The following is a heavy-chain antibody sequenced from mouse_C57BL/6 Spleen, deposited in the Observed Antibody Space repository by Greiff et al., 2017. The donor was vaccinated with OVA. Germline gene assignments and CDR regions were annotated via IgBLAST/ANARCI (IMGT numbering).Heavy chain of an antibody. CDR1: GYTFTSYW. J-gene: IGHJ2*01. CDR2: IDPSDSYT. V-gene: IGHV1-59*01. CDR3: ARGLGRGCFDY. Sequence: VQLQQPGAELVRPGTSVKLSCKASGYTFTSYWMHWVKQRPGQGLEWIGVIDPSDSYTNYNQKFKGKATLTVDTSSSTAYMQLSSLTSEDSAVDYCARGLGRGCFDYWGQGTTLTVSS. D-gene: IGHD4-1*01.